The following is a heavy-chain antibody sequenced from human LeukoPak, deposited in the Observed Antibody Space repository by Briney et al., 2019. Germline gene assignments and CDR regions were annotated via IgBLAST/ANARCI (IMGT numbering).Heavy chain of an antibody. J-gene: IGHJ4*02. CDR2: IYYSGST. D-gene: IGHD1-26*01. Sequence: SETLSLTCTVSGGSISSYYGSWIRQPPGKELEWVGYIYYSGSTNYNPSLTSRVTISVDTSKNQFSLNLNSVTAADTAVYYCARGGSYSGVVDYWGQGTLVTVSS. V-gene: IGHV4-59*01. CDR3: ARGGSYSGVVDY. CDR1: GGSISSYY.